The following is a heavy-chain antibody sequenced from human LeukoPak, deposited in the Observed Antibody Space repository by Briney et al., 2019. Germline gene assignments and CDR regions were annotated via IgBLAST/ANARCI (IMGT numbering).Heavy chain of an antibody. V-gene: IGHV3-30*18. CDR1: GFSFSSFG. D-gene: IGHD6-19*01. CDR2: ISYDGSNK. Sequence: GGSLRLSCVASGFSFSSFGMHWVRQAPGKGLEWVAVISYDGSNKFYADSVKGRFTISRDNSKNTLYLQMNSLRAEDTAVYYCAKAGYSSGWRNFDSWGQGTLVIVSS. CDR3: AKAGYSSGWRNFDS. J-gene: IGHJ4*02.